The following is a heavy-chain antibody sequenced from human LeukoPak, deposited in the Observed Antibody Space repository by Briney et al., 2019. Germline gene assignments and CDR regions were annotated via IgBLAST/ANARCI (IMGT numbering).Heavy chain of an antibody. CDR3: ARVFSGSDY. J-gene: IGHJ4*02. Sequence: PGGSLRLSCAASGFTFDNYAMTWVRQAPGKGLEWVSTIFGRSGRGSTYYADFVKGRFTISRDNSKNSLYLQMNSLRAEDTAIYYCARVFSGSDYWGQGTPVTVSS. CDR1: GFTFDNYA. CDR2: IFGRSGRGST. V-gene: IGHV3-23*01. D-gene: IGHD2-15*01.